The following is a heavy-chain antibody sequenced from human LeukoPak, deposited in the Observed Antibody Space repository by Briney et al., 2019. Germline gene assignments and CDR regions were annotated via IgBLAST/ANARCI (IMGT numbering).Heavy chain of an antibody. D-gene: IGHD3-10*01. CDR1: GGSISSYY. J-gene: IGHJ5*02. CDR2: IYTSGST. Sequence: PSETLSLTCTVSGGSISSYYWSWIRQPAGKGLGWIGRIYTSGSTNYNPSLKSRVTMSVDTSKNQFSLKLSSVTAADTAVYYCARDGDYYGSGSYHWFDPWGQGTLVTVSS. CDR3: ARDGDYYGSGSYHWFDP. V-gene: IGHV4-4*07.